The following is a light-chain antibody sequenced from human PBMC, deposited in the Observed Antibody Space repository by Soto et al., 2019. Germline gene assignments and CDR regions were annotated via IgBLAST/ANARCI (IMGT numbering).Light chain of an antibody. V-gene: IGKV1-5*03. CDR3: QQTYSPPMYT. CDR1: QTISSW. J-gene: IGKJ2*01. Sequence: DIQMTQSPSTLSGSVGDRVTITCRASQTISSWLAWYQQKPGKAPKLLIYKASTLKSGVPSRFSGSGSGTEFTLTISSLQPDDFATYYCQQTYSPPMYTFGQGTKVDIK. CDR2: KAS.